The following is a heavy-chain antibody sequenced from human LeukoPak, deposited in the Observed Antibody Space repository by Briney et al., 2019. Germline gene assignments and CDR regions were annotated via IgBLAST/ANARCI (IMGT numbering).Heavy chain of an antibody. V-gene: IGHV3-7*03. J-gene: IGHJ6*02. CDR3: GRDMDV. Sequence: GGSLRLSCAASGFTFSTYWMSWVRQAPGKGLEWVANINQDGSEKDYVDSVKGRFTISRGNAENSLYLQMNSLRAEDTAVYFCGRDMDVWGQGTTVTVSS. CDR2: INQDGSEK. CDR1: GFTFSTYW.